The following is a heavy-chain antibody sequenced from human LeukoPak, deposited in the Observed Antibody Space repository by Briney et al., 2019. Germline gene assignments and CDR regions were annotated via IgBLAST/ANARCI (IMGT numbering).Heavy chain of an antibody. CDR2: INHSGST. V-gene: IGHV4-34*01. J-gene: IGHJ4*02. CDR3: ARSRRDWGYFDY. Sequence: SETLSLTCAVYGGSFSGYYWSWIRQPPGKGLEWIGEINHSGSTNYNPSPKSRVTISVDTSKNQFSLKLSSVTAADTAVYYCARSRRDWGYFDYWGQGTLVTVSS. CDR1: GGSFSGYY. D-gene: IGHD7-27*01.